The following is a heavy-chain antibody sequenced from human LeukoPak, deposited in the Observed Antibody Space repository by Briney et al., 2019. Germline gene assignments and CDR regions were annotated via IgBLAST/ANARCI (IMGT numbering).Heavy chain of an antibody. Sequence: ASVKVSCKASGYTFTGYYMHWVRQAPGQGLEWMGRINPNSGGTNYAQKFQGRFTMTRDTSISPAYMELSRLRSDNTAVYYCARGLGRGGSGADYWGQGTLVTVSS. CDR2: INPNSGGT. D-gene: IGHD3-10*01. CDR3: ARGLGRGGSGADY. V-gene: IGHV1-2*06. CDR1: GYTFTGYY. J-gene: IGHJ4*02.